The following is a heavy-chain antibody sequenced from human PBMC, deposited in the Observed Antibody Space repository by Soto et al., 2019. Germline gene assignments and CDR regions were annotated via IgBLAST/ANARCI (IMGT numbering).Heavy chain of an antibody. D-gene: IGHD7-27*01. Sequence: SETLSLTCSVSGDSISNLDYFWAWIRQPLGQALEYIGYIYKSATTYYNPSFESRVAISVDTSKSQFSLNVTSVTAADTAVYFCARGRYCLTGRCFPNWFDSWGQGALVTVPQ. CDR3: ARGRYCLTGRCFPNWFDS. V-gene: IGHV4-30-4*01. CDR1: GDSISNLDYF. CDR2: IYKSATT. J-gene: IGHJ5*01.